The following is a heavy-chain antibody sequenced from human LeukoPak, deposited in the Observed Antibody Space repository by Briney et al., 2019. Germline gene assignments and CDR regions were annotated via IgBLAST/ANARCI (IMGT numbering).Heavy chain of an antibody. D-gene: IGHD7-27*01. V-gene: IGHV4-39*02. CDR2: IYYSGST. J-gene: IGHJ4*02. Sequence: PSETLSLTCTVSGGSISSSSYYWGWIRQPPGKGLEWIGSIYYSGSTYYNPSLKSRVTISVDTPKNQFSLKLSSVTAADTAVYYCAKDSPNWAVNYYFDYWGQGTLVTVSS. CDR1: GGSISSSSYY. CDR3: AKDSPNWAVNYYFDY.